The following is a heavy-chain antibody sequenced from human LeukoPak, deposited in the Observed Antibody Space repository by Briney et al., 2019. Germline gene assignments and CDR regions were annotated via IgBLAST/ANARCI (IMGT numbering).Heavy chain of an antibody. CDR2: LYSGGST. V-gene: IGHV3-53*01. CDR1: GFTFSSYS. D-gene: IGHD5-18*01. CDR3: ARDLVGNSYTG. J-gene: IGHJ4*02. Sequence: GGSLRLSCAASGFTFSSYSMNWVRQAPGRGLEWVSILYSGGSTYYADSVKGRFTISRDNSKNTLYLQMNSLRAEDTAVYYCARDLVGNSYTGWGQGTLVTVSS.